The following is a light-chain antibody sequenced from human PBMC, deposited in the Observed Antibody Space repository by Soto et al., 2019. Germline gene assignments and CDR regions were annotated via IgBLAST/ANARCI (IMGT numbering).Light chain of an antibody. CDR1: SSDVGAYDY. CDR2: EIN. V-gene: IGLV2-8*01. CDR3: SSFAGSNNFPYV. J-gene: IGLJ1*01. Sequence: QSVLTQPPSASGSPGQSFTISCTGTSSDVGAYDYVSWYQQHPGKAPKLMFYEINKRPSWVPDRFSCSKSGNKAFLTVSGLQAEDEADYYYSSFAGSNNFPYVFGTGTKLTVL.